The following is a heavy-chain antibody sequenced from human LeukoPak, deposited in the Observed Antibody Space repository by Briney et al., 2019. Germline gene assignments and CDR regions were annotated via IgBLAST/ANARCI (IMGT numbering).Heavy chain of an antibody. CDR2: IIPIFGTA. CDR1: GGTFSSYA. V-gene: IGHV1-69*05. CDR3: ARVRGIAARMHFDPTYYYYMDV. D-gene: IGHD6-6*01. Sequence: SVKVSCKASGGTFSSYAISWVRQAPGQGLEWMGGIIPIFGTANYAQKFQGRVTLTTDESTSTDYMELSSLRSEDTAVYYCARVRGIAARMHFDPTYYYYMDVWGKGTTVTVSS. J-gene: IGHJ6*03.